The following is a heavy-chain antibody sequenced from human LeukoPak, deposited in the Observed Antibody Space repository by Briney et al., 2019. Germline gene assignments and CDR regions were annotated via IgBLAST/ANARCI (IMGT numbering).Heavy chain of an antibody. Sequence: GESLKISCKGSGYSFTNYWISWVRQMPGKGLEWMGRIDPSDSNTIYSPSFQGQVTISADKSISTAYLQWSSLKASDTAMYYCARPRPYCSGGSCSDFYDYWGQGTLVTVSS. D-gene: IGHD2-15*01. CDR2: IDPSDSNT. CDR3: ARPRPYCSGGSCSDFYDY. J-gene: IGHJ4*02. CDR1: GYSFTNYW. V-gene: IGHV5-10-1*04.